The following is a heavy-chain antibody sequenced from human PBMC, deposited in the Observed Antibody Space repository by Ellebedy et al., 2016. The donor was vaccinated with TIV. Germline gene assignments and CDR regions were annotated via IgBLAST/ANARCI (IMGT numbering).Heavy chain of an antibody. V-gene: IGHV1-18*04. Sequence: ASVKVSCKASGYQFMTHGINWVRQAPGQGPEWMGWISGYNVNTRYAQKFSDRVTMSTDTTASTAYMELRHLTSDDTAVYYCARGYSAGDSYSITARYKLLEPWGQGTLVTVSS. D-gene: IGHD2-21*02. CDR2: ISGYNVNT. CDR3: ARGYSAGDSYSITARYKLLEP. J-gene: IGHJ5*02. CDR1: GYQFMTHG.